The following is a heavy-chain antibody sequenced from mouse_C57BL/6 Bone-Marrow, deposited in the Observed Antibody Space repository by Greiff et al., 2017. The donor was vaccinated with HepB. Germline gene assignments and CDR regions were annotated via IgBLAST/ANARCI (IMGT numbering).Heavy chain of an antibody. CDR1: GFTFSSYG. CDR3: ARLPAWVAY. Sequence: EVKLMESGGDLVKPGGSLKLSCAASGFTFSSYGMSWVRQTPDKRLEWVATISSGGSYTYYPDSVKGRFTISRDNAKNTLYLQMSSLKSEDTAMYYCARLPAWVAYWGQGTLVTVSA. J-gene: IGHJ3*01. V-gene: IGHV5-6*01. CDR2: ISSGGSYT.